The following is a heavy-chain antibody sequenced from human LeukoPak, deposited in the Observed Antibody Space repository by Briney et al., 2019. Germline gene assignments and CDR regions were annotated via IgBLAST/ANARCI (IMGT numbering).Heavy chain of an antibody. V-gene: IGHV1-69*13. CDR3: ARDHGGVGATGTDY. Sequence: GASVKVSCKASGGTFSSYAISWVRQAPGQGLEWMGGIIPIFGTANYAQKFQGRVTITADESTSTAYMELSSLRSEDTAVYYCARDHGGVGATGTDYWGQGTLVTVSS. D-gene: IGHD1-26*01. CDR2: IIPIFGTA. J-gene: IGHJ4*02. CDR1: GGTFSSYA.